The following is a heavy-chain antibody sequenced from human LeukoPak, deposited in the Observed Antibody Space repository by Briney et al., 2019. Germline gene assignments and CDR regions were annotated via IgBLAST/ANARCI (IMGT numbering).Heavy chain of an antibody. V-gene: IGHV3-48*03. Sequence: GGSLRLSCAASGFTFSGHEMNWVRQAPGKGLEWLSFISSSGRTTYYADSVKGRFTISRDNAENSLDLRMNSLSPEDTAVYYCAREVVFDYFDCWGQGTLVTVSS. CDR3: AREVVFDYFDC. J-gene: IGHJ4*02. CDR2: ISSSGRTT. D-gene: IGHD2-15*01. CDR1: GFTFSGHE.